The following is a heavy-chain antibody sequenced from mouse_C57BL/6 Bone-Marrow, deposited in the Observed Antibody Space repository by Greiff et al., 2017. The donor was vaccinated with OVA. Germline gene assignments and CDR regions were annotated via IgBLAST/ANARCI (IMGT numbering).Heavy chain of an antibody. V-gene: IGHV6-6*01. CDR3: TRQNWPSYYFDY. Sequence: EVQRVESGGGLVQPGGSMKLSCAASGFTFSDAWMDWVRQSPEKGLEWVAEIRNKANNHATYYAESVKGRFTISRDDSKSSVYLQMNSLRAEDTGIYYCTRQNWPSYYFDYWGQGTTLTVSS. CDR2: IRNKANNHAT. J-gene: IGHJ2*01. CDR1: GFTFSDAW. D-gene: IGHD4-1*01.